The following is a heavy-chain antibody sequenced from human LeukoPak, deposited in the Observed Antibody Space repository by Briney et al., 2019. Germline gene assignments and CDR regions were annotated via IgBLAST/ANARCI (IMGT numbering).Heavy chain of an antibody. CDR2: ISSSSSYI. CDR1: GFTFSSYS. Sequence: TAGSLRLSCAASGFTFSSYSKNWVRQAPGKGLEWVSSISSSSSYIYYADSVKGRFTISRDNAKNSLYLQMNSLRAEDTAVYYCARDRGSEDHFDYWGQGTLVTVSS. V-gene: IGHV3-21*01. D-gene: IGHD3-10*01. CDR3: ARDRGSEDHFDY. J-gene: IGHJ4*02.